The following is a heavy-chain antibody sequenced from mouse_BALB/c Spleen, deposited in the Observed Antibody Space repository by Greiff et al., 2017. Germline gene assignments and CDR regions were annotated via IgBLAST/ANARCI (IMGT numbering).Heavy chain of an antibody. CDR2: IRNKANGYTT. CDR3: ARDMRYAAWFAY. D-gene: IGHD2-14*01. V-gene: IGHV7-3*02. CDR1: GFTFTDYY. Sequence: EVKLVESGGGLVQPGGSLRLSCATSGFTFTDYYMSWVRQPPGKALEWLGFIRNKANGYTTEYSASVKGRFTISRDNSQSILYLQMNTLRAEDSATYYCARDMRYAAWFAYWGQGTLVTVSA. J-gene: IGHJ3*01.